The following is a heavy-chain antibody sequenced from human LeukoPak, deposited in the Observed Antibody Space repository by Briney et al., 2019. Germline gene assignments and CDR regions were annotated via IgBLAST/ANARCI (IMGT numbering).Heavy chain of an antibody. CDR3: ARDNAGEILEWLLLPYYFDY. Sequence: GGSLRLSCAASGFTFSSYSMNWVRQAPGKGLEWVSYISSSSSTIYYADSVKGRFTISRDNAKNSLYLQMNSLRAEDTAVYYCARDNAGEILEWLLLPYYFDYWGQGTLVTVSS. CDR1: GFTFSSYS. D-gene: IGHD3-3*01. CDR2: ISSSSSTI. J-gene: IGHJ4*02. V-gene: IGHV3-48*01.